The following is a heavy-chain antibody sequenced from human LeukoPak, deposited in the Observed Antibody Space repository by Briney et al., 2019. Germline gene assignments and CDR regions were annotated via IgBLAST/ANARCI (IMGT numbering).Heavy chain of an antibody. CDR2: IKHDESEK. Sequence: GGSLRLSCAASGFSFNSDWMDWVRQAPGKGLEWVANIKHDESEKNYLDSVKGRFTISRDNAKNTLYLQMNSLRAEDTAVYYCARDAVDTANAVWGQGTTVTVSS. V-gene: IGHV3-7*01. CDR1: GFSFNSDW. CDR3: ARDAVDTANAV. D-gene: IGHD5-18*01. J-gene: IGHJ6*02.